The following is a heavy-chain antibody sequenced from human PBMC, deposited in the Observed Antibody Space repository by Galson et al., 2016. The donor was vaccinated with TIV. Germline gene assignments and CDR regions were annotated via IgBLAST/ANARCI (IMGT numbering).Heavy chain of an antibody. V-gene: IGHV6-1*01. CDR1: GDSVSSDSAA. CDR3: ARATPSVFGVVMALDY. CDR2: TYYRSKWYN. Sequence: CAISGDSVSSDSAAWNWIRQSPSRGLEWLGRTYYRSKWYNDYAVAVKSLITITPDTSKNQFSLQLTSVTPEDTAVYYCARATPSVFGVVMALDYWGQGTLVTVSS. D-gene: IGHD3-3*01. J-gene: IGHJ4*02.